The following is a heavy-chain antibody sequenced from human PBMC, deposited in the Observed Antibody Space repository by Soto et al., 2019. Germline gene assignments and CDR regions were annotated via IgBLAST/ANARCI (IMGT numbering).Heavy chain of an antibody. CDR2: ISGYNGHT. Sequence: QVQLVQSGAEVRKPGASVKVSCKSSGYTFTTYGISWVRQAPGQGLEWMGWISGYNGHTKYAQKLQGRVTMTTDTSTSTVYMDLRRLRSDETAVYYCAREGEMPYYYYGLDVWGQGPTVNVSS. D-gene: IGHD3-16*01. V-gene: IGHV1-18*01. J-gene: IGHJ6*02. CDR3: AREGEMPYYYYGLDV. CDR1: GYTFTTYG.